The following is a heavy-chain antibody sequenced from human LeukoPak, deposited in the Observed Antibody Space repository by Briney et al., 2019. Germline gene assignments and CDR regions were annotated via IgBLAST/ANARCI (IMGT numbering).Heavy chain of an antibody. V-gene: IGHV3-48*03. D-gene: IGHD6-19*01. CDR1: GFTFSSYE. J-gene: IGHJ3*02. CDR3: ARWGRTSGHAFDI. CDR2: ITSSGSTI. Sequence: GGSLRLSCAASGFTFSSYEMNWVRQAPAKGLEWVSYITSSGSTIYYADSVKGRFTISRDNAKNSLYLQMNSLRAEDSAVYYCARWGRTSGHAFDIWGQGTMVTVSS.